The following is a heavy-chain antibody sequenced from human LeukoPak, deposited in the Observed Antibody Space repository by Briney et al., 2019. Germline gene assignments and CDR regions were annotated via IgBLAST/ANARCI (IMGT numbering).Heavy chain of an antibody. CDR2: IYYSGST. J-gene: IGHJ4*02. CDR1: GGSISSSSYY. V-gene: IGHV4-39*07. CDR3: ARVVSRGSYFGVCNY. D-gene: IGHD1-26*01. Sequence: PSETLSLTCTVSGGSISSSSYYWGWIRQPPGKGLEWIGRIYYSGSTYYNPSLKSRVTISVDTSKNQFSLKLSSVTAADTAVYYCARVVSRGSYFGVCNYWGQGTLVTVSS.